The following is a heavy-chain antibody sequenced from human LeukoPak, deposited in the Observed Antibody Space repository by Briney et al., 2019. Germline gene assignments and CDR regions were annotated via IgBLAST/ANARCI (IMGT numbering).Heavy chain of an antibody. CDR1: GGSISSSSYY. CDR2: IYYSGST. Sequence: SETLSLTCTVSGGSISSSSYYWGWIRQPPGKGLEWIGSIYYSGSTYYNPSLKSRVTISVDTSKNQFSLKLSSVTAADTAVYYCARGAVQQQLENWFDPWGQGTLVTVSS. CDR3: ARGAVQQQLENWFDP. D-gene: IGHD6-13*01. J-gene: IGHJ5*02. V-gene: IGHV4-39*07.